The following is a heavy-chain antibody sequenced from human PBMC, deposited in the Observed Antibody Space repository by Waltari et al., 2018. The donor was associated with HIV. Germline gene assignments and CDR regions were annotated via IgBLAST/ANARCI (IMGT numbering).Heavy chain of an antibody. CDR3: AKDRSGNYYNPWFDP. CDR1: GFTFDDSA. CDR2: ISWNGGGI. V-gene: IGHV3-9*01. D-gene: IGHD3-10*01. Sequence: EVQLVESGGGWVKAGRSLRRSCAASGFTFDDSAMHWLRQVPGKGLEWVSGISWNGGGIGYADSVKGRFTISRDNAKNSLYLQMNSLRAEDTAMYYCAKDRSGNYYNPWFDPWGQGTLVTVSS. J-gene: IGHJ5*02.